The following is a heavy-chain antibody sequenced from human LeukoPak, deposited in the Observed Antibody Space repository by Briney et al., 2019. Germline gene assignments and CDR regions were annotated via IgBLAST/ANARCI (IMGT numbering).Heavy chain of an antibody. V-gene: IGHV3-66*01. CDR3: AKAFYYDSSGYYYAIDY. J-gene: IGHJ4*02. CDR2: IYSGGST. Sequence: PGGSLRLSCAASGFTVSSNYMSWVRQAPGKGLEWVSIIYSGGSTYYADSVKGRFTISRDNSKNTLYLQMNSLRAEDTAVYYCAKAFYYDSSGYYYAIDYWGQGTLVTVSS. CDR1: GFTVSSNY. D-gene: IGHD3-22*01.